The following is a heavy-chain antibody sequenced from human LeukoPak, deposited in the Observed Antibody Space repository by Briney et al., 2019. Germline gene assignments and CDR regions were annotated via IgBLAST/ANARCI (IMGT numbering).Heavy chain of an antibody. V-gene: IGHV4-59*06. Sequence: SETLSLTCTVSGGSISSYYWSWIRQPPGKGLEWIGYIYYSGGTNYNPSLKSRVTISVDTSKNQFSLKLSSVTAADTAVYNCARGGNSRYFDLWGRGTLVTVSS. CDR2: IYYSGGT. CDR3: ARGGNSRYFDL. CDR1: GGSISSYY. D-gene: IGHD4-23*01. J-gene: IGHJ2*01.